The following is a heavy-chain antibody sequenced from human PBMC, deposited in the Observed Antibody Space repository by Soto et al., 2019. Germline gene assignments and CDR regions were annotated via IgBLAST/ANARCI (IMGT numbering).Heavy chain of an antibody. V-gene: IGHV3-43*01. Sequence: EVQLVVSGGLVVRPGGSLRLSCAGSGFTFDDHTMHWVRQAPGKGLEWVSLITWDAGSAFYADSVRGRFTISRDNSKNSPYLQMNSLRTEDSALYYCAKEKDRIFDYWGRGTPVAVSS. J-gene: IGHJ4*02. CDR3: AKEKDRIFDY. CDR2: ITWDAGSA. CDR1: GFTFDDHT.